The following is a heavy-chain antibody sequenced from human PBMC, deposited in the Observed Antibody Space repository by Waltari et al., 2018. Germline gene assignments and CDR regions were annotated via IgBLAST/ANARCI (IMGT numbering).Heavy chain of an antibody. D-gene: IGHD1-1*01. V-gene: IGHV4-39*07. Sequence: QLQLQEAGPGLVKPSETLSLTCTVSGGSISSSSYYWGWSRQPPGKGVVWIGRINYSGSTYSNPSLKSLVTISGDTSNTQFSRKLSSVTAADTAVYYCARATPPSILQWGWKHDYYFDYWVQGTLVTVSS. CDR3: ARATPPSILQWGWKHDYYFDY. J-gene: IGHJ4*02. CDR2: INYSGST. CDR1: GGSISSSSYY.